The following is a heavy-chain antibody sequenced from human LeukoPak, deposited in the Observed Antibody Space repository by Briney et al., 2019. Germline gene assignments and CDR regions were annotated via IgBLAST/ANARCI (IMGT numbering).Heavy chain of an antibody. CDR3: ARDRSYSNFRSYSYYYMDV. J-gene: IGHJ6*03. V-gene: IGHV4-4*02. Sequence: PSETLSLTCAVSGGSISSSNWWSWVRPPPGKGLEWIGEIYHSGSTNYNPSLKSRVTISVDKSKNQFSLKLSSVTAADTAVYYCARDRSYSNFRSYSYYYMDVWGKGTTVTVSS. D-gene: IGHD4-11*01. CDR2: IYHSGST. CDR1: GGSISSSNW.